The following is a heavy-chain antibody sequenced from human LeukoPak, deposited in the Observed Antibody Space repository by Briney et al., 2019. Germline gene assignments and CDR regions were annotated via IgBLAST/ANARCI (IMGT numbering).Heavy chain of an antibody. CDR1: GYTFTSYD. Sequence: ASVKVSCKASGYTFTSYDINWVRQPTGQGLEWMGWMSPTTGHTGSAQKLQGRITMTRDTSIGTAHMELSSLTSGDTAVYFCARGWISGAISEHYFENWGQGTLVTVSS. J-gene: IGHJ4*02. CDR2: MSPTTGHT. D-gene: IGHD4-23*01. V-gene: IGHV1-8*01. CDR3: ARGWISGAISEHYFEN.